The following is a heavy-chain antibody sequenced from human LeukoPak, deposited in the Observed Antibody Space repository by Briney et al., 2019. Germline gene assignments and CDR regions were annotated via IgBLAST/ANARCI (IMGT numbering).Heavy chain of an antibody. CDR3: ARGGYSGSYYFDY. CDR2: IWYDGSNK. CDR1: GFTFSSYG. V-gene: IGHV3-33*01. J-gene: IGHJ4*02. Sequence: PGRSLRLSCAASGFTFSSYGMHWVRQAPGKGLEWMAVIWYDGSNKYYADSVKGRFTISRDNSKNTLYLQMNSLRAEDTAVYYCARGGYSGSYYFDYWGQGTLVTVSS. D-gene: IGHD1-26*01.